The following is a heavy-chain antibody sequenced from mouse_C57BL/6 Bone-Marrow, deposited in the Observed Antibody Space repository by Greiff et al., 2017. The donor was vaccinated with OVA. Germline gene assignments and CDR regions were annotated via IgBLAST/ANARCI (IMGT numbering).Heavy chain of an antibody. V-gene: IGHV5-17*01. Sequence: EVQVVESGGGLVKPGGSLKLSCAASGFTFSDYGMHWVRQAPGQGLEWVAYISSGSSTIYYADTVKGRFTLSRDNAKNTPFLQMTSLRTEDTAMYYCASEYYGNFDYWGQGTTLTVSS. J-gene: IGHJ2*01. CDR1: GFTFSDYG. D-gene: IGHD1-1*01. CDR2: ISSGSSTI. CDR3: ASEYYGNFDY.